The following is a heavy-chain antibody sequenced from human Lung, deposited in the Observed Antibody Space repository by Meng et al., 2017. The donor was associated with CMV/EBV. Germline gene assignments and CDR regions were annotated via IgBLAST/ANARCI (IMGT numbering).Heavy chain of an antibody. CDR2: INPNSGGT. V-gene: IGHV1-2*02. D-gene: IGHD3-3*01. CDR3: AGTTYYDFWSGYSNWFDP. CDR1: GYTFTGYY. J-gene: IGHJ5*02. Sequence: ASVKVSXKASGYTFTGYYMHWVRQAPGQGLEWMGWINPNSGGTNYAQKFQGRVTMTRDTSISTAYMELSRLRSDDTAVYYCAGTTYYDFWSGYSNWFDPWGQGTLVTVSS.